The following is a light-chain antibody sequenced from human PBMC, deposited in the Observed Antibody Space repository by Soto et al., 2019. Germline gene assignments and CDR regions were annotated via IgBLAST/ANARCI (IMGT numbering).Light chain of an antibody. Sequence: GDRVTITCRASQSISSWLAWYQQKPGKAPKIRIYDASSLERGVPSRFSGSGSGKEFTLTISSLQPDDVATYYCQQYKSYPRTFGQGTKVAIK. V-gene: IGKV1-5*01. CDR3: QQYKSYPRT. CDR1: QSISSW. J-gene: IGKJ1*01. CDR2: DAS.